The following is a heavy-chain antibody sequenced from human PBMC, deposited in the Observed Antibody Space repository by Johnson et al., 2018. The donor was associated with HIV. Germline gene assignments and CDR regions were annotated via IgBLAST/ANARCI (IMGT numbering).Heavy chain of an antibody. CDR3: AKPYYDFWSVYYEYNAFDI. D-gene: IGHD3-3*01. CDR1: GFTFSSYG. CDR2: ISYDGSNK. J-gene: IGHJ3*02. V-gene: IGHV3-30*18. Sequence: QVHLVESGGGVVQPGRSLRLSCAASGFTFSSYGMHWVRQAPGKGLEWVAVISYDGSNKYYADSVKGRFTISRDNSKNTLYLQMNGLRAEDTAVYYCAKPYYDFWSVYYEYNAFDIWGQGTLVTVSS.